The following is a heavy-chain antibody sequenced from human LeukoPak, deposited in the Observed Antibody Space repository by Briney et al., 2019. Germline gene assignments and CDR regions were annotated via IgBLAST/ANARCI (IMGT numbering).Heavy chain of an antibody. CDR1: GFTFSDKW. CDR3: AKDEGSGWYSCYYYHYGMDV. Sequence: PGGSLRLSCVGSGFTFSDKWMSWVRQAPGKGLEWVSAISGSGGSTYYADSVKGRFTISRDNSKNTLYLQMNSLRAEDTAVYYCAKDEGSGWYSCYYYHYGMDVWGQGTTVTVSS. V-gene: IGHV3-23*01. CDR2: ISGSGGST. D-gene: IGHD6-19*01. J-gene: IGHJ6*02.